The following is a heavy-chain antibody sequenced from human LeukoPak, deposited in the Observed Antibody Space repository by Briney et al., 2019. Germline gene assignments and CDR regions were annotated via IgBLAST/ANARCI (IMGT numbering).Heavy chain of an antibody. V-gene: IGHV3-30-3*01. J-gene: IGHJ6*02. CDR1: GFTFSSYA. CDR2: ISYDGSNK. Sequence: TGGPLRLSCAASGFTFSSYAMHWVRQAPGKGLEWVAVISYDGSNKYYADSVKGRFTISRDNSKNTLYLQMNSLRAEDTAVYYCARGGPPGRFLEWLSSEGMDVWGQGTTVTVSS. D-gene: IGHD3-3*01. CDR3: ARGGPPGRFLEWLSSEGMDV.